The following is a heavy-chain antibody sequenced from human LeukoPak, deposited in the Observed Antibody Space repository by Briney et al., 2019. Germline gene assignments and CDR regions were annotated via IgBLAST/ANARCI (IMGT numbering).Heavy chain of an antibody. CDR1: GFTFSRYW. CDR3: VSXGTTTCIIRFDH. V-gene: IGHV3-7*01. D-gene: IGHD2-2*01. J-gene: IGHJ4*02. Sequence: GGSLXLSXAASGFTFSRYWXXXXXQAXXXXXXXXXSIXXDXSEKXYVDFXXXXXXXSRDNAKNSLYLQMNSLRAXXXAIYYCVSXGTTTCIIRFDHWGQGTLVTVSS. CDR2: IXXDXSEK.